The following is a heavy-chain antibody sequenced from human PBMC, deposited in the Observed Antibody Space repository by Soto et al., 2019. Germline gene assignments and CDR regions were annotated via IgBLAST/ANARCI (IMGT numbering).Heavy chain of an antibody. CDR3: AREGKTGFDM. J-gene: IGHJ3*02. CDR2: INPNTGDT. CDR1: GDTFSSYT. V-gene: IGHV1-2*04. Sequence: ASVKVSCKASGDTFSSYTINWVRQAPGQGLEWMGWINPNTGDTDYAQKFQGWVTMTRDTSISTTYMELSRLRSDGSAVYYCAREGKTGFDMWGQGTMVTVSS.